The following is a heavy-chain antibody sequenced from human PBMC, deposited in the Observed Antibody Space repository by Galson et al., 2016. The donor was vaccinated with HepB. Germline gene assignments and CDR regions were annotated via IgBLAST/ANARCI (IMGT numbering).Heavy chain of an antibody. V-gene: IGHV3-11*01. CDR1: GFNFSDYY. Sequence: SLRLSCAASGFNFSDYYMNWIRQAPGKGLGWVSYVSRSGDSMLYADSVRGRFTISRDNVKKSLYLQMTNLRPEDTAVYYCARDLPDDSVEYFDVFDLWGQGTMVTVSS. CDR3: ARDLPDDSVEYFDVFDL. D-gene: IGHD4-17*01. CDR2: VSRSGDSM. J-gene: IGHJ3*01.